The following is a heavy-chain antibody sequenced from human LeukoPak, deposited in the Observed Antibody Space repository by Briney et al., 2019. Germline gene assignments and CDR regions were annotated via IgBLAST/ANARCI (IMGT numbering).Heavy chain of an antibody. J-gene: IGHJ4*02. Sequence: ASVKVSCKASGYTFTSYGISWVRQAPGQGLEWMGWISAYNGNTNYAQKLQGRVTMTTDTSTSTAYMELRSLRSDDTAVYYCARDPIYDYVWGSYRRDFDYWGQGTLVTVSS. CDR3: ARDPIYDYVWGSYRRDFDY. D-gene: IGHD3-16*02. CDR1: GYTFTSYG. CDR2: ISAYNGNT. V-gene: IGHV1-18*01.